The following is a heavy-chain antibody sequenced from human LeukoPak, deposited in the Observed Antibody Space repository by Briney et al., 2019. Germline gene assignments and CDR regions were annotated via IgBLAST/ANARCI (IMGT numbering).Heavy chain of an antibody. CDR1: GSSISSSSYY. J-gene: IGHJ2*01. CDR2: IYYSGST. CDR3: ARGVTMIVVVIHDWYFDL. D-gene: IGHD3-22*01. Sequence: SETLSLTCTVSGSSISSSSYYWGWIRQPPGKGLEWIGSIYYSGSTYYNPSLKSRVTISVDTSKNQFSLKLSSVTAADTAVYYCARGVTMIVVVIHDWYFDLWGRGTLVTVSS. V-gene: IGHV4-39*01.